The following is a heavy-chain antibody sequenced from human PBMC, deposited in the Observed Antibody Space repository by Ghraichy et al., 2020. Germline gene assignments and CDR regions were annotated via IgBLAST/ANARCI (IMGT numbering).Heavy chain of an antibody. J-gene: IGHJ5*02. Sequence: GSLRLSCAASGFTVSSNYMSWVRQPPGKGLEWIGNVYYAETTSYNPSLKSRVTISVDTSKSQFSLRLSSVTAADTAVYYCARRRGSSSWYNYFDPWGQATLVTVSS. CDR2: VYYAETT. D-gene: IGHD6-13*01. CDR1: GFTVSSNY. V-gene: IGHV4-39*01. CDR3: ARRRGSSSWYNYFDP.